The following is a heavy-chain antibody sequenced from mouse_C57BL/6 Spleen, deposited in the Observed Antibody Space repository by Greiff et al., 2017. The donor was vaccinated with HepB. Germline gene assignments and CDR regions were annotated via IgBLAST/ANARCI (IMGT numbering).Heavy chain of an antibody. CDR2: INPGSGGT. D-gene: IGHD1-1*01. CDR3: ASIYYYGSSPFAY. CDR1: GYAFTNYL. J-gene: IGHJ3*01. Sequence: VQLQQSGAELVRPGTSVKVSCKASGYAFTNYLIEWVKQRPGQGLEWIGVINPGSGGTNYNEKFKGKATLTADKSSSTAYMQLSSLTSEDSAVYFCASIYYYGSSPFAYWGQGTLVTVSA. V-gene: IGHV1-54*01.